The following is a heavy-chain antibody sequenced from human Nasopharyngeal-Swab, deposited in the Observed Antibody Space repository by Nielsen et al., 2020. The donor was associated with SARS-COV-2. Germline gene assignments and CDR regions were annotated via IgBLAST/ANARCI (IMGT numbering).Heavy chain of an antibody. V-gene: IGHV3-30*04. CDR3: ARDTPPYDFWSGWQPSFDY. J-gene: IGHJ4*02. D-gene: IGHD3-3*01. CDR2: ISYDGSNK. Sequence: GESLKISCAASGFTFSSYAMHWVRQAPGKGLEWVAVISYDGSNKYYADSVKGRFTISRDNSKNTLYLQMNSLRAEDTAVYYCARDTPPYDFWSGWQPSFDYWGQGTLVTVSS. CDR1: GFTFSSYA.